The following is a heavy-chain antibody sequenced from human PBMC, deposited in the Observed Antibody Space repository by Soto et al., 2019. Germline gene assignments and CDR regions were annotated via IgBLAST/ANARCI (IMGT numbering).Heavy chain of an antibody. D-gene: IGHD6-19*01. Sequence: GGSLRLSCAASGFTFSSYAMSWVRQAPGKGLEWVSAISGSGGSTYYADSVKGRFTISRDNSKNTLYLQMNSLRAEDTAVYYCAKRPPYSSGWFYYYYYGMDVWGQGTTVTVSS. CDR3: AKRPPYSSGWFYYYYYGMDV. V-gene: IGHV3-23*01. CDR2: ISGSGGST. CDR1: GFTFSSYA. J-gene: IGHJ6*02.